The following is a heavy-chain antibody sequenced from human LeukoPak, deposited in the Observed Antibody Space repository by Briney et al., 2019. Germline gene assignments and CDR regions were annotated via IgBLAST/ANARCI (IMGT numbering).Heavy chain of an antibody. Sequence: GGSLRLSCAATGFTFSNYAIHWGRQAPGKGLEWVAFISDDGSRQHYADSVKGRFTISRDNSKNTLNLQMNSLRAEDTAVYYCVKDRTGTYTLDYWGQGTLVTASS. CDR3: VKDRTGTYTLDY. J-gene: IGHJ4*02. V-gene: IGHV3-30-3*01. CDR2: ISDDGSRQ. CDR1: GFTFSNYA. D-gene: IGHD3-10*01.